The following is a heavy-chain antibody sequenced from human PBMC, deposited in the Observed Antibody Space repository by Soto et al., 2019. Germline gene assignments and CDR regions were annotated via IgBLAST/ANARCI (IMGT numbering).Heavy chain of an antibody. Sequence: GGSLRLSCAASGFTFSNYAMHWVRQAPGKGLEWVAAIWYDGSNKYYADSVKGRFTISRDNSKNTLYLQMNSLRAEDTAVYYCARDLDIVLVPAAIGGFTWFDPLCQGTLVTVSS. J-gene: IGHJ5*02. CDR3: ARDLDIVLVPAAIGGFTWFDP. D-gene: IGHD2-2*02. V-gene: IGHV3-33*08. CDR1: GFTFSNYA. CDR2: IWYDGSNK.